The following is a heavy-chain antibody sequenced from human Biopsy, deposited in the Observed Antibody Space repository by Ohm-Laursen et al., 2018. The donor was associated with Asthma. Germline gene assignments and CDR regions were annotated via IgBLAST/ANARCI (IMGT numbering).Heavy chain of an antibody. V-gene: IGHV4-31*03. D-gene: IGHD3-3*01. CDR2: IYHSGNT. CDR3: ARDYYDFWNRSVYTYFGMDV. J-gene: IGHJ6*02. Sequence: SQTLSLTCSVSGYSISNGGYYWTWVRQRPGRGLEWIGNIYHSGNTKYNPSLKSRLSFSADTSKNQFSLKLSSVTAADTAIYFCARDYYDFWNRSVYTYFGMDVWGRGTTVVVSS. CDR1: GYSISNGGYY.